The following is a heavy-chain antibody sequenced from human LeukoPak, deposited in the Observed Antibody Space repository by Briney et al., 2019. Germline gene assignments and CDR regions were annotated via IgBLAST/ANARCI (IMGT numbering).Heavy chain of an antibody. J-gene: IGHJ5*02. CDR2: IIPIFGTA. CDR3: ARDRYGSGSNWFDP. D-gene: IGHD3-10*01. V-gene: IGHV1-69*05. CDR1: GGTFSSYA. Sequence: ASVKVSCKASGGTFSSYAISWVRQAPGQGLEWMGGIIPIFGTANYAQKFQSRVTITTDESTSTAYMELSSLRSEDTAVYYCARDRYGSGSNWFDPWGQGTLVTVSS.